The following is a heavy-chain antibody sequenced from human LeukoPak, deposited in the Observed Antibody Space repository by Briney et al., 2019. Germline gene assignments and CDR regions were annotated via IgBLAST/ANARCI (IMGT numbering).Heavy chain of an antibody. CDR1: GGSISSSSYY. J-gene: IGHJ6*02. CDR3: ARSVLYYFYGMDV. V-gene: IGHV4-39*01. CDR2: MYYSVST. Sequence: KPSETLSLTCTVSGGSISSSSYYWGWIRQPPGKGLEWIGTMYYSVSTYYNPSLKSRVTISVDTSKNQFSLKLSSVTAADTAVYYCARSVLYYFYGMDVWGQGTTATVSS.